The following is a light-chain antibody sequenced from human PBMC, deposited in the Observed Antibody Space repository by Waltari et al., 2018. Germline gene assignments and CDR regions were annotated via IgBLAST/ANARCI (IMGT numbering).Light chain of an antibody. Sequence: QSALTQPASVSGSPGQSITISCTGPSRDVGAYTSITWYQHHPGKVPKVLIFDVSNRPSGVSNRFSGSKSGNTASLTISGLQAEDEADYYCTSYTSRNTLVFGSGTKVTVL. CDR3: TSYTSRNTLV. V-gene: IGLV2-14*03. J-gene: IGLJ1*01. CDR2: DVS. CDR1: SRDVGAYTS.